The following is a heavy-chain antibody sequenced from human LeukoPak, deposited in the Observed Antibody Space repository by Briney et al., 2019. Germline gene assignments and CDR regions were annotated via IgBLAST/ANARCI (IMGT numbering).Heavy chain of an antibody. CDR1: GFTFITFA. V-gene: IGHV3-23*01. Sequence: GGSLRLSCAASGFTFITFAMNWVRQAPGKGLEWVSSISGSGRSTFYADSVKGRFTISRDNSKNTLYLQMNSLRAEDTAVYYCAKVSTGRLLGGVVVGASYYFGHWGQGTLVTVSS. J-gene: IGHJ4*02. CDR2: ISGSGRST. D-gene: IGHD2-15*01. CDR3: AKVSTGRLLGGVVVGASYYFGH.